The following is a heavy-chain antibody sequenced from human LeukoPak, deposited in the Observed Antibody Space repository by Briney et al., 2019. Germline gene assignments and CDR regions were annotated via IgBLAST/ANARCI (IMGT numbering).Heavy chain of an antibody. V-gene: IGHV3-66*01. CDR2: IYSTGST. D-gene: IGHD3-10*01. Sequence: PGGSLRLSCAASGFTVSINYMSWVRQAPGKGLEWVSVIYSTGSTYYADSVKGRFTVTRDDSQNTLYLQMNSLGAEDTAVYYCARINRDYYGSGSPYPDVWGKGTTVTISS. CDR1: GFTVSINY. CDR3: ARINRDYYGSGSPYPDV. J-gene: IGHJ6*04.